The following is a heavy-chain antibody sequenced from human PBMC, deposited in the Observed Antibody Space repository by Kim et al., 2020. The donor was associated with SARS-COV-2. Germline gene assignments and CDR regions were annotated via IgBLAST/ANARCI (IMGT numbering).Heavy chain of an antibody. D-gene: IGHD2-15*01. J-gene: IGHJ4*02. V-gene: IGHV4-39*07. CDR2: TT. CDR3: ARGWRFNFDF. Sequence: TTSYNPSLKSRVTVSVDTSKNQFSLHLTSVTAADAAVYYCARGWRFNFDFWGQGTLVTVSS.